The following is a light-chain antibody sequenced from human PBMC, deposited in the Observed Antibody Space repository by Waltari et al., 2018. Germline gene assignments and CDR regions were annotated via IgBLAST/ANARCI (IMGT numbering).Light chain of an antibody. CDR3: QQYNNWPGT. CDR2: GAS. CDR1: QSVSSN. J-gene: IGKJ1*01. V-gene: IGKV3-15*01. Sequence: EIVMTQSPATLSVSPGERATLSCRASQSVSSNLAWYQQKPDQAPRLLVYGASTRATGVPARFSGSGSGTEFTLIISSLQSEDFAVYYCQQYNNWPGTFGQGTKVEIK.